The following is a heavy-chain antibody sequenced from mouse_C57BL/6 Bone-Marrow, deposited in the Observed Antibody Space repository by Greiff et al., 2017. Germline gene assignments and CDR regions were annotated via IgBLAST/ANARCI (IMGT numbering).Heavy chain of an antibody. J-gene: IGHJ4*01. CDR1: GYTFTNYW. CDR2: IYPGGGYT. D-gene: IGHD2-4*01. CDR3: ARSFDYPYAMDY. Sequence: QVQLQQSGAELVRPGTSVKMSCKASGYTFTNYWIGWAKQRPGHGLEWIGDIYPGGGYTNYNEKFKGKATLTADKSSSTAYMQFSSLTSEDSATYYCARSFDYPYAMDYWGQGTSVTVSS. V-gene: IGHV1-63*01.